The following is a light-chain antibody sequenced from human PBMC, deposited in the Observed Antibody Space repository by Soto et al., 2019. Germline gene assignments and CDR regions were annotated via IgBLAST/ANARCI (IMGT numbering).Light chain of an antibody. CDR1: QSVNRW. V-gene: IGKV1-5*03. CDR2: ETS. Sequence: IQMTQSPSTLSASVGDRVTITGRARQSVNRWLSWYQQKPGKAPKLLIYETSSLESGVPSRFGGSGSGKDFTLTISSLQADDFAIYYCQQYNSYSWTFGQGTKVDI. CDR3: QQYNSYSWT. J-gene: IGKJ1*01.